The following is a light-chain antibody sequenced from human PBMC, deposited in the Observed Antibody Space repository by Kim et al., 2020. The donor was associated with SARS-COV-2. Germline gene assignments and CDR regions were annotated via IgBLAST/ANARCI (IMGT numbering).Light chain of an antibody. CDR1: SGTLALHY. Sequence: TLLMATARISGTLALHYVRRCQPRPGSSPPTPTRLSEDCQRPSGVPDRFSGAIDSSSKSASLTISGLKTEDAADYYCQSYPRSSHVFGGGTQLTVL. J-gene: IGLJ3*02. CDR3: QSYPRSSHV. V-gene: IGLV6-57*01. CDR2: EDC.